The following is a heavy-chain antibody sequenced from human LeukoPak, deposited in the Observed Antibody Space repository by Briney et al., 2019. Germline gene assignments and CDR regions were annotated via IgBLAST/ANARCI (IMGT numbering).Heavy chain of an antibody. CDR2: ISGSGGST. CDR3: AKLRLGAFDI. J-gene: IGHJ3*02. V-gene: IGHV3-23*01. Sequence: GSLRLSCAASGFIFSNYAMSWVRQAPGKGLEWVSAISGSGGSTYYADSVKGRFTISRDNSKNTLYLQMNSLRAEDTAVYYCAKLRLGAFDIWGQGTMVTVSS. D-gene: IGHD5-12*01. CDR1: GFIFSNYA.